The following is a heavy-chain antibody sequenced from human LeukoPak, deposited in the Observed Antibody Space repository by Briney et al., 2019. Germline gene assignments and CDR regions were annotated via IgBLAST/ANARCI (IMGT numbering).Heavy chain of an antibody. V-gene: IGHV3-23*01. D-gene: IGHD2-2*01. J-gene: IGHJ1*01. CDR2: IYGSGGST. CDR1: GFTFSSYA. Sequence: GESLRLSCAVSGFTFSSYAMTWIRQPPGKGLEWVGDIYGSGGSTYYADSVPGRFTISRDNSENTQYLQIRSLRAEDTAVYYCANPLYCSSTSCSFWGQGPLTTV. CDR3: ANPLYCSSTSCSF.